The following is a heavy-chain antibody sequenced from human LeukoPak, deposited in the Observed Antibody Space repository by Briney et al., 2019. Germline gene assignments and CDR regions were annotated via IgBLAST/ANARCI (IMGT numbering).Heavy chain of an antibody. D-gene: IGHD6-6*01. J-gene: IGHJ6*02. CDR1: GFTFSSYS. CDR2: ISSSSTI. CDR3: ARDGIAARPGSYYYYGMDV. Sequence: GGSLRLSCAASGFTFSSYSMNWVRQAPGKGLEWVSYISSSSTIYYADSVKGRFTISRDNAKNSLYLQMNSLRAEDTAVYYCARDGIAARPGSYYYYGMDVWGQGTTVTVSS. V-gene: IGHV3-48*01.